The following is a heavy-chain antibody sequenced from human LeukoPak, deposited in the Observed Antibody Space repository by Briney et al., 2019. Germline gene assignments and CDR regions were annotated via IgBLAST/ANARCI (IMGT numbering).Heavy chain of an antibody. CDR2: MNPNSGNT. CDR1: GYTFTSYD. Sequence: ASVKVSCKASGYTFTSYDINWVRQATGQGLEWMGWMNPNSGNTGYAQKFQGRVTMTRNTSISTAYMELSSLRSEDTAVYYCGRVAARRRYYYYYYMDVSGKGTTVTVSS. D-gene: IGHD6-6*01. J-gene: IGHJ6*03. CDR3: GRVAARRRYYYYYYMDV. V-gene: IGHV1-8*01.